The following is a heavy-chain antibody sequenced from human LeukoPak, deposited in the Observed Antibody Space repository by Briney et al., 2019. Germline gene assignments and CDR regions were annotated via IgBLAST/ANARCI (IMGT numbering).Heavy chain of an antibody. CDR2: FDPEDGET. CDR3: ATVDCSSTSCYIYFQH. V-gene: IGHV1-24*01. J-gene: IGHJ1*01. Sequence: ASVKVSCKVSGYTLTELSMHWVRQAPGKGLEWMGGFDPEDGETIYAQKFQGRVTMTEDTSTDTAYMELSSLRSEDTAVYYCATVDCSSTSCYIYFQHWGQGTLVTVSS. D-gene: IGHD2-2*02. CDR1: GYTLTELS.